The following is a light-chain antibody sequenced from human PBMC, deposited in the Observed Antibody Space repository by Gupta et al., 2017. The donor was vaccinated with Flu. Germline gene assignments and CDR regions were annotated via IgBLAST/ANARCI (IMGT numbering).Light chain of an antibody. CDR1: QSVSRN. CDR3: QQDNNWPQS. J-gene: IGKJ2*03. CDR2: GAS. Sequence: EIVMTQSPATLSVSPGERATLSCRASQSVSRNLAWYQQEPGQAPRLLIYGASTRATGIPARFSGSGSGTEFTLTISILQSEDFAVYYCQQDNNWPQSFGQGTKLEIK. V-gene: IGKV3-15*01.